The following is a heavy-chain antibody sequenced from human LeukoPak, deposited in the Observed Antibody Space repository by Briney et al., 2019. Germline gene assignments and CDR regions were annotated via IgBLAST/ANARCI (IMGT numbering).Heavy chain of an antibody. V-gene: IGHV1-3*01. CDR3: AIRGSAMGSSSWYYFDY. Sequence: ASVKVSCKASGYTFTSYAMHWVRQAPGQRLEWMGWINAGNGNTKYSQKFQGRVTITRDTSASTAYMELSSLRSEDTAVHYCAIRGSAMGSSSWYYFDYWGQGTLVTVSS. D-gene: IGHD6-13*01. CDR1: GYTFTSYA. J-gene: IGHJ4*02. CDR2: INAGNGNT.